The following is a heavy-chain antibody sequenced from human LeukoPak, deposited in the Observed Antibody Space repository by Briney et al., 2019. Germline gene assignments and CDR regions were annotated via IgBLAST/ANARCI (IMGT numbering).Heavy chain of an antibody. CDR2: ISAYNGNT. V-gene: IGHV1-18*01. CDR1: GYSFTSYG. J-gene: IGHJ4*02. D-gene: IGHD4-17*01. CDR3: ASISYGDYSFDY. Sequence: ASVKVSCKASGYSFTSYGISWVRQAPGQGLEWMGWISAYNGNTNYAQKVQGRVTMTTVTSTSTAYMELRSLRSDDTAVYYCASISYGDYSFDYWGQGTLVTVSS.